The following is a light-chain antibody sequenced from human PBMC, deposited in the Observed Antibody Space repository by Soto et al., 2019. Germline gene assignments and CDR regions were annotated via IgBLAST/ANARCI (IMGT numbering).Light chain of an antibody. V-gene: IGLV1-40*01. CDR1: SSNIGAGYD. J-gene: IGLJ1*01. Sequence: QSVLTQPPSVSGAPGQRVTISCTGSSSNIGAGYDVHWYQQLPGTAPKLLIYGNSNQPSGVPDRFSGSKSGTSASLAITGLQAEDEADYYCQSYDSSLSGNYVFGTGTKVTVL. CDR2: GNS. CDR3: QSYDSSLSGNYV.